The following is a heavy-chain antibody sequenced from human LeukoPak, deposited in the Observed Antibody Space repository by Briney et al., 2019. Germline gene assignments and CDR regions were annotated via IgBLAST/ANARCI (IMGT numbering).Heavy chain of an antibody. V-gene: IGHV3-23*01. CDR2: ISGSGGST. D-gene: IGHD6-6*01. CDR1: GFSFSSYA. CDR3: AKDLSARPVPGGYYYYGMDV. J-gene: IGHJ6*02. Sequence: PGGSLRLSCAASGFSFSSYAMSWVRQAPGEGLEWVSAISGSGGSTYYADSVKGRFTISRDNSKNTLYLQMNSLRAEDTAVYYCAKDLSARPVPGGYYYYGMDVWGQGTTVTVSS.